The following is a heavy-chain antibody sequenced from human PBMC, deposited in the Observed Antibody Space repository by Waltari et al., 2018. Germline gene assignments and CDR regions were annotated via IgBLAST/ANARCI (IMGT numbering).Heavy chain of an antibody. V-gene: IGHV3-48*04. CDR2: ISSSSSTI. CDR3: ARGYWCSSTSCYNWFDP. D-gene: IGHD2-2*01. Sequence: EVQLVESGGGLVQPGGSLRLSCAASGFTFSSYSMTWVRQAPGKGLEWVSYISSSSSTIYYADSVKGRFTISRDNAKNSLYLQMNSLRAEDTAVYYCARGYWCSSTSCYNWFDPWGQGTLVTVSS. J-gene: IGHJ5*02. CDR1: GFTFSSYS.